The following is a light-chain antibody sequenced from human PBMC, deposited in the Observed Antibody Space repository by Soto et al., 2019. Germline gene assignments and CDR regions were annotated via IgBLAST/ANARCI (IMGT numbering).Light chain of an antibody. Sequence: QSALTQPPSASGSPGQSVTISCTGTSSDVGAYDYVSWYQQHPGKAPKLMIYEINKRPSGVPDRFSGSKSGNTASLTVSGLQAEDEADYYCSSFAGSNNFPYGFGTGTKVTVL. V-gene: IGLV2-8*01. J-gene: IGLJ1*01. CDR2: EIN. CDR3: SSFAGSNNFPYG. CDR1: SSDVGAYDY.